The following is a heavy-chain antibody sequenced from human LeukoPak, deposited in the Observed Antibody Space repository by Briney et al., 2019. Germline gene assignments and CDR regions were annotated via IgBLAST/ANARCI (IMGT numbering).Heavy chain of an antibody. CDR1: GGTFSSYA. J-gene: IGHJ6*02. Sequence: SVKVSCKASGGTFSSYAISWVRQAPGQGLEWMGGIIPIFGTANYAQKFQGRVTITADESTSTAYMELSSLRSEDTAVYYCARAYYDSSGCPYYYYYYGMDVWGQGTTVTVSS. CDR2: IIPIFGTA. V-gene: IGHV1-69*13. D-gene: IGHD3-22*01. CDR3: ARAYYDSSGCPYYYYYYGMDV.